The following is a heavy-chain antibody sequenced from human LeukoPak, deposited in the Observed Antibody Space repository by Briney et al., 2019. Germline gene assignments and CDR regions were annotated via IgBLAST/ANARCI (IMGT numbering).Heavy chain of an antibody. CDR2: IYYSGST. D-gene: IGHD6-19*01. CDR1: GGSISSSSYY. CDR3: ARHSTGYSSGWLFDY. Sequence: SETLSLTCTVSGGSISSSSYYWGWIRQPPGKGLEWIGSIYYSGSTYYNPSLKSRVTISVDTSKNQFSLKLSSVTAADTAVYYCARHSTGYSSGWLFDYLGQGTLVTVSS. V-gene: IGHV4-39*01. J-gene: IGHJ4*02.